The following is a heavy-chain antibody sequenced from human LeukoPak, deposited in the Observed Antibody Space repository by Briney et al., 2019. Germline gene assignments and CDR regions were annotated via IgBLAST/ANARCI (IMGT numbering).Heavy chain of an antibody. CDR3: ATVWRLGGLSSLDY. V-gene: IGHV1-24*01. CDR1: GYTLTELS. Sequence: GSSVKVSCKVSGYTLTELSMHWVRQAPGKGLEWMGGFDPEDGETIYAQKFQGRVTMTEDTSTDTAYMELSSLRSEDTAVYYCATVWRLGGLSSLDYWGQGTLVTVSS. J-gene: IGHJ4*02. CDR2: FDPEDGET. D-gene: IGHD3-16*02.